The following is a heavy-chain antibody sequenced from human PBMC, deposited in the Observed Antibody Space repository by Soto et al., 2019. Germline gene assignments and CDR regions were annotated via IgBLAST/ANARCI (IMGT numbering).Heavy chain of an antibody. V-gene: IGHV3-23*01. Sequence: EVQLLESGGGLVQPGGSLRLSCAASGFTFSSYAMSWVRQAPGKVLEWASAISGSGGSTYYADSVKGRFTIPRDNSKNTLYLQMNSLRAEDTAVYYCSKDQLVVGNDDYWGQGTLVTVSS. D-gene: IGHD6-6*01. CDR1: GFTFSSYA. CDR2: ISGSGGST. CDR3: SKDQLVVGNDDY. J-gene: IGHJ4*02.